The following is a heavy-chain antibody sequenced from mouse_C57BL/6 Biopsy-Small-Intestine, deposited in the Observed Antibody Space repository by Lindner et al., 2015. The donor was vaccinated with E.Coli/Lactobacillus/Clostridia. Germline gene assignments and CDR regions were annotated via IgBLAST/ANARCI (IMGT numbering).Heavy chain of an antibody. CDR2: FHPYNDDT. D-gene: IGHD2-1*01. CDR1: GYTFTTYP. J-gene: IGHJ1*03. CDR3: ARRGGNYGKWYFDV. V-gene: IGHV1-47*01. Sequence: VQLQESGAEVVKPGASVKMSCKASGYTFTTYPIEWMKQNHGKSLEWIGNFHPYNDDTKYNEKFKGKATLTVEKPSSTVYLELSRLTSDDSAVYYCARRGGNYGKWYFDVWGTGTTVTVSS.